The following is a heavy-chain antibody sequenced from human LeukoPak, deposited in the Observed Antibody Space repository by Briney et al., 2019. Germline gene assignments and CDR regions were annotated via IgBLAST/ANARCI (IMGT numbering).Heavy chain of an antibody. CDR1: GGSISSGDYY. Sequence: SETLSLTCTVSGGSISSGDYYWSWIRQPPGKGLEWIGRIYTSGSTNYNPSLKSRVTMSVDTSKNQFSLKLSSVTAADTAVYYCARDIGDYDFWSAPPTWGQGTLVTVSS. V-gene: IGHV4-61*02. D-gene: IGHD3-3*01. CDR3: ARDIGDYDFWSAPPT. CDR2: IYTSGST. J-gene: IGHJ5*02.